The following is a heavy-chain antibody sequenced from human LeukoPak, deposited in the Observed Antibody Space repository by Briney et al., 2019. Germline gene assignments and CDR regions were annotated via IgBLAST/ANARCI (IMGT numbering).Heavy chain of an antibody. CDR3: AREGSDYGDLTHYFNY. V-gene: IGHV1-69*13. CDR1: GGTFSSYA. D-gene: IGHD4-17*01. CDR2: IIPIFGTA. J-gene: IGHJ4*02. Sequence: SVKVSCKASGGTFSSYAISWVRQAPGQGLEWMGGIIPIFGTANYAQKFQGRVTITADESTSTAYMELSSLRSEDTAVYYCAREGSDYGDLTHYFNYWGQGTLVTVSS.